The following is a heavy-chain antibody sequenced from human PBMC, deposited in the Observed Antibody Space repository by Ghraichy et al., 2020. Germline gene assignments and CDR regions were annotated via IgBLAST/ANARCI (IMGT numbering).Heavy chain of an antibody. CDR3: ARDLYDFWSGYYTSWLGYGMDV. CDR2: ISSSSSTI. D-gene: IGHD3-3*01. J-gene: IGHJ6*02. V-gene: IGHV3-48*02. CDR1: GFTFSSYS. Sequence: GGSLRLSCVASGFTFSSYSMNWVRQAPGKGLEWVSYISSSSSTIYYADSVKGRFTISRDNAKNSLYLQMNSLRDEDTAVYYCARDLYDFWSGYYTSWLGYGMDVWGQGTTVTVSS.